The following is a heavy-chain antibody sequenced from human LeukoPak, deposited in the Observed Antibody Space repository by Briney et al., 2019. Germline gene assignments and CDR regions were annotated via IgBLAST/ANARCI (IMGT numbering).Heavy chain of an antibody. Sequence: GGSLRLSCAASGFSFSNYAMTWVRQAPGRGLEWVSAITGGGDYRYYADSVKGRFTISRDNSKNTLFLQMNSLRAEDTAVYYCAKDRCSSTSCYLFDYWGQGTLVTVSS. J-gene: IGHJ4*02. V-gene: IGHV3-23*01. D-gene: IGHD2-2*01. CDR3: AKDRCSSTSCYLFDY. CDR2: ITGGGDYR. CDR1: GFSFSNYA.